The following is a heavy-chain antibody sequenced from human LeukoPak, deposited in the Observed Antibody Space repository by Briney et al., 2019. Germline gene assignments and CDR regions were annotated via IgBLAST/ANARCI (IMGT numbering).Heavy chain of an antibody. D-gene: IGHD2-15*01. CDR3: ASGGGDSAFDI. CDR2: ISAYNGNT. Sequence: ASVKVSCKASGYTFTSYGISWVRQAPGQGLEWMGWISAYNGNTNYAQKLQGGVTMTRDTSTSTVYMELSSLRSEDTAVYYCASGGGDSAFDIWGQGTMVTVSS. J-gene: IGHJ3*02. CDR1: GYTFTSYG. V-gene: IGHV1-18*01.